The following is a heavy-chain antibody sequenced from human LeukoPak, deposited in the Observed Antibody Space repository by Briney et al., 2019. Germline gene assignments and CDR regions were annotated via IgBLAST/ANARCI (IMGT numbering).Heavy chain of an antibody. CDR1: GGSISSSSYY. Sequence: SETLSLTCTVSGGSISSSSYYWGWIRQPPGKGLEWIGSIYYSGITDYNPSLNSRVTMSVDTSENQFSLNLSSVTAADTAVYYCARRSYYYGSGTDYGMDVWGQGTTVTVSS. CDR2: IYYSGIT. V-gene: IGHV4-39*07. CDR3: ARRSYYYGSGTDYGMDV. J-gene: IGHJ6*02. D-gene: IGHD3-10*01.